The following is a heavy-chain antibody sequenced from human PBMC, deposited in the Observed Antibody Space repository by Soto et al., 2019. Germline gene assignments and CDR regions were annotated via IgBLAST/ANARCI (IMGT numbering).Heavy chain of an antibody. V-gene: IGHV3-23*01. J-gene: IGHJ3*01. CDR2: ILGSAGST. CDR1: GFSISSYA. CDR3: ATRPDAFDV. Sequence: EVQLLESGGGLVQPGGSLRLSCAASGFSISSYAMTWVRQAPGKGLEWVSMILGSAGSTYYADSVKGRFTISRDNSRNTLYLQMYSLTVEDSAVYYCATRPDAFDVSGQGTMVTVSS.